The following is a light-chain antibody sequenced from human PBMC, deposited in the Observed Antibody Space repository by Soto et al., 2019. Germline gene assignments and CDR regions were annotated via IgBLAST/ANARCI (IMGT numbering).Light chain of an antibody. Sequence: QSARTQPPSASGSNGQSVAISCTGTSSDIGGYNFVSWYQQHPGKAPKLMIYDVTKRPSGVPDRFSGSKSGNTATLIVSGLQAEDEAEYYCSSHGGSNNPYVFGPGTKLTVL. J-gene: IGLJ1*01. CDR1: SSDIGGYNF. CDR2: DVT. CDR3: SSHGGSNNPYV. V-gene: IGLV2-8*01.